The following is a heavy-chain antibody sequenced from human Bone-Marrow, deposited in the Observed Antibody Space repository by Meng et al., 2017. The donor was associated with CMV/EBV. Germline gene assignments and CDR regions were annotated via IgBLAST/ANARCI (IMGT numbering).Heavy chain of an antibody. J-gene: IGHJ1*01. D-gene: IGHD6-19*01. Sequence: GGSLRLSCAASGFTFSSYWMSWVRQAPGKGLEWVANIKQDGSEKYYVDSVKGRFTISRDNAKNSLYLQMNSLRAEDTAAYYCARTGYSSGWYGYFQHWGQGTLVTVSS. V-gene: IGHV3-7*01. CDR3: ARTGYSSGWYGYFQH. CDR1: GFTFSSYW. CDR2: IKQDGSEK.